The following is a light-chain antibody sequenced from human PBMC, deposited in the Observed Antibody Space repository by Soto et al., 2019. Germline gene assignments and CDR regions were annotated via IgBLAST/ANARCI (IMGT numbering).Light chain of an antibody. Sequence: EIVLTQSPGTLSLSPGERATLSCRASQSVSSSYVAWYQQKPGQAPRLLIYGASSRATGIQDRFSGSGSGTDFNLTISRLEPEDFAVYYCQQYCSSPIFTFGPGTKVDIK. V-gene: IGKV3-20*01. J-gene: IGKJ3*01. CDR1: QSVSSSY. CDR3: QQYCSSPIFT. CDR2: GAS.